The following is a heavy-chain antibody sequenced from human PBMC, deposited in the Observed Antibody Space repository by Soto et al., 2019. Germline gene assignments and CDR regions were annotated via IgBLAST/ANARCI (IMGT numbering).Heavy chain of an antibody. CDR2: INHSGST. D-gene: IGHD2-2*01. CDR3: GRGGRPVVVVPAAMQDYYYYYMDV. CDR1: GGSFSGYY. V-gene: IGHV4-34*01. J-gene: IGHJ6*03. Sequence: PSETLSLTCAVYGGSFSGYYWSWIRQPPGKGLEWIGEINHSGSTNYNPSLKSRVTISVDTSKNQFSLKLSSVTAADTAVYYCGRGGRPVVVVPAAMQDYYYYYMDVWGKGTTVTVSS.